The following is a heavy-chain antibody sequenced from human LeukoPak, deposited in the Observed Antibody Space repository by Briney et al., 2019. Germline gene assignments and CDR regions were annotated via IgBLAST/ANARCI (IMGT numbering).Heavy chain of an antibody. V-gene: IGHV4-34*01. CDR2: ISHSGST. J-gene: IGHJ3*02. D-gene: IGHD3-22*01. CDR3: ARIKTYYYDSRGAFDI. CDR1: GGSFSGYY. Sequence: SETLSLTCAVYGGSFSGYYCSWIRQPPGKGLEWIGEISHSGSTNYNPSLKSRVTMSVDTSKNQFSLKLSSVTAADTAVYYCARIKTYYYDSRGAFDIWGQGTMVTVSS.